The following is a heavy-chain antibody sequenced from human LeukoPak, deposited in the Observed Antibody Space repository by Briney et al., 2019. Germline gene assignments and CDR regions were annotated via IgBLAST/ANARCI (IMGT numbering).Heavy chain of an antibody. CDR2: MWYDGSKE. V-gene: IGHV3-33*01. Sequence: GRSLRLSCAASGFTFSVYGMHWVRQAPGKGLEWVAVMWYDGSKEYYADSVKGRSTISRDTSTNMLYLQMNSLRAEDTAVYYCARELGSGTFAYWGQGTLVTVSS. D-gene: IGHD6-19*01. J-gene: IGHJ4*02. CDR1: GFTFSVYG. CDR3: ARELGSGTFAY.